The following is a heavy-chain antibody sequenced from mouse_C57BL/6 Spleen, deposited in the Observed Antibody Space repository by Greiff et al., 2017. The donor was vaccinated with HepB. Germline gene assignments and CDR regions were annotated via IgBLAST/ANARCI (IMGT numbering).Heavy chain of an antibody. CDR1: GYSITSGYY. D-gene: IGHD3-3*01. CDR3: ARDGGTFDY. Sequence: EVKLEESGPGLVKPSQSLSLTCSVTGYSITSGYYWNWIRQFPGNKLEWMGYISYDGSNNYNPSLKNRISITRDTSKNQFFLKLNSVTTEDTATYDCARDGGTFDYWGQGTTLTVSS. V-gene: IGHV3-6*01. CDR2: ISYDGSN. J-gene: IGHJ2*01.